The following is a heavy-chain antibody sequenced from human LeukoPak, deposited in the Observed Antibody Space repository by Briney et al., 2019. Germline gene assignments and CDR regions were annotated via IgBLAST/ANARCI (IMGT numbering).Heavy chain of an antibody. Sequence: GGSLRLSCAASGFTFSNAWMSWVRQAPGKGLEWVSAISGSGGSTYYADSVKGRFTISRDNSKNTLYLQMNSLRAEDTAVYYCAKGSVITFGGVIVPSFFDYWGQGTLVTVSS. CDR3: AKGSVITFGGVIVPSFFDY. D-gene: IGHD3-16*02. CDR2: ISGSGGST. CDR1: GFTFSNAW. V-gene: IGHV3-23*01. J-gene: IGHJ4*02.